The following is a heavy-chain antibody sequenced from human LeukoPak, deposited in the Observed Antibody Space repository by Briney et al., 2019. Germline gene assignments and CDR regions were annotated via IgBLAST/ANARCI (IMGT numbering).Heavy chain of an antibody. J-gene: IGHJ4*02. CDR3: AKGGPTGDLRSPGRDW. CDR1: GFTFSSYA. D-gene: IGHD7-27*01. V-gene: IGHV3-30-3*01. Sequence: PGRSLRLSCAASGFTFSSYAMHWVRQAPGKGLEWVAVISYDGSNKYYADSVKGRFTISRDDSMNTLYLQMNSLRAEDTALYYCAKGGPTGDLRSPGRDWWGQGTLVTVSS. CDR2: ISYDGSNK.